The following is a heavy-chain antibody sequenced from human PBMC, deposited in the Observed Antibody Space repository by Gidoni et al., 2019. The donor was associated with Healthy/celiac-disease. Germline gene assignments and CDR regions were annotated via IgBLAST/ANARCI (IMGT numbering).Heavy chain of an antibody. CDR2: IYWDDDK. Sequence: QITLKESGPTLVKPTQTLTLTCTFSGFSLSTSGVGVGWIRQPPGKALEWLALIYWDDDKRYSPSLKSRLTITKDTSKNQVVLTMTNMDPVDTATYYCAHRGYYDSSGYHPFDYWGQGTLVTVSS. CDR1: GFSLSTSGVG. D-gene: IGHD3-22*01. V-gene: IGHV2-5*02. CDR3: AHRGYYDSSGYHPFDY. J-gene: IGHJ4*02.